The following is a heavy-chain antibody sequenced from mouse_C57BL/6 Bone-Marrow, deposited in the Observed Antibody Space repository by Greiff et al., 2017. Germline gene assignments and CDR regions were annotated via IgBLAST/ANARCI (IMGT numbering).Heavy chain of an antibody. V-gene: IGHV1-50*01. D-gene: IGHD3-2*02. CDR2: IDPSDSYT. CDR1: GYTFTSYW. CDR3: ARDTAQASAWFAY. Sequence: QVQLQQPGAELVKPGASVKLSCKASGYTFTSYWMQWVKQRPGQGLEWIGEIDPSDSYTNYNQKFKGKATLTVDTSSSTAYMQLSSLTSEDSAVYYCARDTAQASAWFAYWGKGTLVTVSA. J-gene: IGHJ3*01.